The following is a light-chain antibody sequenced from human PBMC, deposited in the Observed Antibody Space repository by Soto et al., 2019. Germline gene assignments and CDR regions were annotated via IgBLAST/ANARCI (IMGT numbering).Light chain of an antibody. Sequence: EVVMTQSPATLSVSPVARATLSCRASESVSSSYLAWYQQKPGQAPRLLIYGASSRATGIPDRFSGSGSGTDFTLIISSLQSEDFAVYYCQQYDNWPPFTFGPGTKVDI. CDR2: GAS. CDR3: QQYDNWPPFT. J-gene: IGKJ3*01. CDR1: ESVSSSY. V-gene: IGKV3D-15*01.